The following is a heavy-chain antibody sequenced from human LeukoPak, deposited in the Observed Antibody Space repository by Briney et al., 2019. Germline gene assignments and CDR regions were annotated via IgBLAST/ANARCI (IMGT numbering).Heavy chain of an antibody. Sequence: GGSLRLSCAASGFTFSSYAMSWVRQAPGKGLEWVANIKQDGSEEYYVDSVKGRFTISRDNAKNSLYLQMNSLRAEDTAVYYCARRLGIAAARYYYGMDVWGQGTTVTVSS. CDR1: GFTFSSYA. CDR3: ARRLGIAAARYYYGMDV. D-gene: IGHD6-13*01. CDR2: IKQDGSEE. V-gene: IGHV3-7*03. J-gene: IGHJ6*02.